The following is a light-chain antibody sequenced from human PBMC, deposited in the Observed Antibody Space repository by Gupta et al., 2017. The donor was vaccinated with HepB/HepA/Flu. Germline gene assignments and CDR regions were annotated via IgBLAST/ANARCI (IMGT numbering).Light chain of an antibody. CDR3: AACDDSLNGPV. J-gene: IGLJ2*01. V-gene: IGLV1-44*01. CDR1: SYNIGSNT. CDR2: SNN. Sequence: QSVLTQPPSSSGPPGQRFTRSCSGSSYNIGSNTVNWYQQLPGTAPKLLIYSNNQRPSGVPDRFSGSKSGTSASLAISGLQSEDEADYYCAACDDSLNGPVFGGGTKLTVL.